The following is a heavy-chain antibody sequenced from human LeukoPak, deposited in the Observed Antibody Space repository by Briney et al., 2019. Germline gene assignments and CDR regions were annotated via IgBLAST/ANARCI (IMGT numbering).Heavy chain of an antibody. CDR3: ARDHYDFWSGYTAHAFDI. CDR1: GYTFTSYG. V-gene: IGHV1-18*01. J-gene: IGHJ3*02. Sequence: ASVKVSCKASGYTFTSYGISWVRQAPGQGLEWMGWISACNGNTNYAQKLQGRVTMTTDTSTSTAYMELRSLRSDDTAVYYCARDHYDFWSGYTAHAFDIWGQGTMVTVSS. D-gene: IGHD3-3*01. CDR2: ISACNGNT.